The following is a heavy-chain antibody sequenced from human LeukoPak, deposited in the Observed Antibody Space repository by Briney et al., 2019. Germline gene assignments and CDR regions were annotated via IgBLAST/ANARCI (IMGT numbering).Heavy chain of an antibody. D-gene: IGHD3-9*01. V-gene: IGHV2-5*01. J-gene: IGHJ4*02. CDR3: ASSRYDILTGHYNFDY. CDR1: GFSLRTRGVG. CDR2: IYWNNDN. Sequence: SGPTLVNPTQTLTLTCTFSGFSLRTRGVGVGWIRQPPGKAPEWLALIYWNNDNRYSPSLKSRLTITKDTSKNQVVLTMTNMDPVDTATYYCASSRYDILTGHYNFDYWGQGTLVTVSS.